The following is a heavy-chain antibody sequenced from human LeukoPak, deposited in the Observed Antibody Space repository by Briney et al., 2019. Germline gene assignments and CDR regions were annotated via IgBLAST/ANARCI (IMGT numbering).Heavy chain of an antibody. Sequence: GGSLRLYCAASGFTLSNYAIHWVREAPGTGLEWVAVISYDGTNKYYADSVTGRFTISRDNSKDTLYLQMNSLRGEDTAVYYCARAWDYYGSGTPFFWGQGTLVTVSS. CDR1: GFTLSNYA. V-gene: IGHV3-30*01. CDR2: ISYDGTNK. D-gene: IGHD3-10*01. J-gene: IGHJ4*02. CDR3: ARAWDYYGSGTPFF.